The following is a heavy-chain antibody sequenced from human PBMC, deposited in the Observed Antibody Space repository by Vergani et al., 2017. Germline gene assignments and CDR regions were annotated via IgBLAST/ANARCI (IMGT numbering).Heavy chain of an antibody. CDR2: INYSGST. CDR1: GGSISSGDYY. J-gene: IGHJ4*02. CDR3: ARWGGRGGDSSLDY. Sequence: QVQLQESGPGLVKPSQTLSLTCTVSGGSISSGDYYWSWIRQPPGKGLEWIGYINYSGSTYYNPSLKSRVTISVDTSKNQFSLKLSSVTAAGTAVYYCARWGGRGGDSSLDYWGQGTLVTVSS. D-gene: IGHD2-21*02. V-gene: IGHV4-30-4*01.